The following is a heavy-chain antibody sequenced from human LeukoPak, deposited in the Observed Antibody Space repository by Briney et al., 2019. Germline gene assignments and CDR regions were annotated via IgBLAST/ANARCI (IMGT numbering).Heavy chain of an antibody. CDR2: IYSGGST. Sequence: GGSLRLSCAASGFTVSSNYMSWVRQAPGKGLEWVSVIYSGGSTYYADSVKGRFTSSRDNSKNTLYLQMNSLRAEDTAVYYCGSRGCSSTSCYFGAFDIWGQGTMVTVSS. CDR3: GSRGCSSTSCYFGAFDI. V-gene: IGHV3-53*01. CDR1: GFTVSSNY. D-gene: IGHD2-2*01. J-gene: IGHJ3*02.